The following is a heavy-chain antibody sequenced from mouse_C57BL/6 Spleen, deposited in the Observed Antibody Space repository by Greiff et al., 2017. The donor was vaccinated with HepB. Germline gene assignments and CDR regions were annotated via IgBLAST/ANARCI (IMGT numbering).Heavy chain of an antibody. J-gene: IGHJ3*01. V-gene: IGHV1-19*01. Sequence: EVQLQQSGPVLVKPGASVKMSCKASGYTFTDYYMNWVKQSHGKSLEWIGVINPYNGGTSYNQKFKGKATLTVDKSSSTAYMELNSLTSEDSAVYYCARIEEAPGFAYWGQGTLVTVSA. CDR1: GYTFTDYY. CDR2: INPYNGGT. CDR3: ARIEEAPGFAY.